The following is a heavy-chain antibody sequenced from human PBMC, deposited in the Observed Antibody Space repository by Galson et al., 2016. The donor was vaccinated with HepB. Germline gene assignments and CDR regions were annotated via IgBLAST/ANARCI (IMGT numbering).Heavy chain of an antibody. Sequence: LRLSCAASGFTFSRSWMTWVRQAPGKGLEWVANIKEDGSEQFYVDSVKGRFTISRDNAKSSLYLHMNSLRAQDTAVYHCARDPAQRSCNGANCWGAFDIWAKGQWSPSLQ. CDR1: GFTFSRSW. D-gene: IGHD2-15*01. CDR3: ARDPAQRSCNGANCWGAFDI. J-gene: IGHJ3*02. CDR2: IKEDGSEQ. V-gene: IGHV3-7*01.